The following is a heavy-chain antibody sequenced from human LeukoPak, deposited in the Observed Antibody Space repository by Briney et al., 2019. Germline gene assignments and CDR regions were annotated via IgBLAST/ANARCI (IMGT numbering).Heavy chain of an antibody. D-gene: IGHD3-10*01. CDR2: IKQDGSEK. J-gene: IGHJ4*02. Sequence: GSLRLSCAASGFTFSSYWMSWVRQAPGKGLEWVANIKQDGSEKYYVDSVKGRFTISRDNAKNSLYLQMNSLRAEDTAVYYCARYPPDYYASGNQPRVAYDYWGQGTLVTVSS. CDR1: GFTFSSYW. CDR3: ARYPPDYYASGNQPRVAYDY. V-gene: IGHV3-7*01.